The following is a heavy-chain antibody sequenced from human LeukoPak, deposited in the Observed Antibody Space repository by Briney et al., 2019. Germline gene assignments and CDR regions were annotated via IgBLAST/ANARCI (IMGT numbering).Heavy chain of an antibody. CDR3: ARGGGWDTIFRVVQYMDV. CDR2: ISSSSSYI. CDR1: GFTFSSYS. D-gene: IGHD3-3*01. V-gene: IGHV3-21*01. J-gene: IGHJ6*03. Sequence: PGGSLRLSCAASGFTFSSYSMNWVRQAPGKGLGWVSSISSSSSYIYYADSVKGRFTISRDNAKNSLYLQMNSLRAEDTAIYYCARGGGWDTIFRVVQYMDVWGKGTTVTVSS.